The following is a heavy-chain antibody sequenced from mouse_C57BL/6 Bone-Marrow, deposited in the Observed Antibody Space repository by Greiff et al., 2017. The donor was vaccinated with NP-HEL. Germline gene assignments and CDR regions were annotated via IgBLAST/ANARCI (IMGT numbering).Heavy chain of an antibody. CDR2: IYPGSGST. CDR1: DYTFTSYW. D-gene: IGHD2-2*01. Sequence: QVQLKQSGAELVKPGASVKMSCKASDYTFTSYWITWVKQRPGQGLEWIGDIYPGSGSTNYNEKFKSKATLTVDTSSSTAYMQLSSLTSEDSAVYYCARYGYGDYFDYWGQGTTLTVSS. V-gene: IGHV1-55*01. J-gene: IGHJ2*01. CDR3: ARYGYGDYFDY.